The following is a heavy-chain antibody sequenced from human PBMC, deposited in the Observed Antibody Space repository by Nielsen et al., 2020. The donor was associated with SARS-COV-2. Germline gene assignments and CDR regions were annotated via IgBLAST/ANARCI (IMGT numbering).Heavy chain of an antibody. CDR1: GYTFTSYG. V-gene: IGHV1-18*01. CDR2: ISAYNGNT. J-gene: IGHJ6*02. CDR3: ARAILTMVRGPSPSYYYYGMDV. D-gene: IGHD3-10*01. Sequence: ASVKVSCKASGYTFTSYGISWVRQAPGQGLEWMGWISAYNGNTNYAQKLQGRVTMTTDTSTSTAYMELRSLRSDDTAVYYCARAILTMVRGPSPSYYYYGMDVWGQGTTVTVSS.